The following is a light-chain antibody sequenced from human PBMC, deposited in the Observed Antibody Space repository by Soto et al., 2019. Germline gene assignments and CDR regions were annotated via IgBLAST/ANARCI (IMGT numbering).Light chain of an antibody. V-gene: IGKV1-39*01. CDR2: AAS. J-gene: IGKJ1*01. Sequence: DIQMTQSPSSLSASVGDRVTITCRASQSISSYLNWYQQKPGKAPKLLIYAASSLQSGVPSRFSGSGSGTDFTLTISSLQPADFATYYCQQSYSTSFGQGTKVDI. CDR1: QSISSY. CDR3: QQSYSTS.